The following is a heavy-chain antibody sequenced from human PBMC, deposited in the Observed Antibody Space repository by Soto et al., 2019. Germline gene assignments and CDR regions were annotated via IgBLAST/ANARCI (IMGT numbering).Heavy chain of an antibody. D-gene: IGHD2-8*01. CDR1: GGSISSGDYY. Sequence: PSETLSLTCTVSGGSISSGDYYWSWIRQPPGKGLEWIGYIYYSGSTYYNPSLKSRVTISVDTSKNQFSLKLSSVTAADTAVYYCASPYCTNGVCYTSYAFDIWGQGTMVTVSS. CDR2: IYYSGST. J-gene: IGHJ3*02. CDR3: ASPYCTNGVCYTSYAFDI. V-gene: IGHV4-30-4*01.